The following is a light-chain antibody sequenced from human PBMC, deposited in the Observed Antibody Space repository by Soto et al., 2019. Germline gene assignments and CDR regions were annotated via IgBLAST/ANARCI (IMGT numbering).Light chain of an antibody. Sequence: QSALTQPASVSGSPGQSITISCTGTSSDVGSYNLVSWYLQHPGKAPKLMIYEGSKRPSGVSNRFSGSKSGNTASLTISGLQAEDEADYYCCSYAGSRVVFGGGTKLTVL. J-gene: IGLJ2*01. CDR3: CSYAGSRVV. CDR2: EGS. CDR1: SSDVGSYNL. V-gene: IGLV2-23*01.